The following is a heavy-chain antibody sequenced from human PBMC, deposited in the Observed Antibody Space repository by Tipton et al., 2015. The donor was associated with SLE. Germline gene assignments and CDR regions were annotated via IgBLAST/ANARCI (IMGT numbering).Heavy chain of an antibody. V-gene: IGHV3-15*01. Sequence: SLRLSCAGSGFRFSVYGMSWVRQAPGKGLDWVGCITSKTDGGTTDSAAPVKGRITISRDESKNTLYLQMNRLKTEGTAVYCCTTNIVVVIAHSLLDVWGPGTTVTVAS. CDR2: ITSKTDGGTT. CDR3: TTNIVVVIAHSLLDV. D-gene: IGHD2-21*01. J-gene: IGHJ6*02. CDR1: GFRFSVYG.